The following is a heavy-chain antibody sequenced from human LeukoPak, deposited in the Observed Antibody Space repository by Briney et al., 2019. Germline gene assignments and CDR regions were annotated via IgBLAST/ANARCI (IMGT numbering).Heavy chain of an antibody. V-gene: IGHV1-2*06. CDR2: INPNSGGT. J-gene: IGHJ4*02. CDR1: GYTFTGYY. D-gene: IGHD3-10*01. Sequence: ASVKVSCKASGYTFTGYYMHWVRQAPGQGLEWMGRINPNSGGTNYAQKFQGRVTMTRDTSASTVYVELSSLRSEDTAVYYCARAAGDPPDYWGQGTLVTVSS. CDR3: ARAAGDPPDY.